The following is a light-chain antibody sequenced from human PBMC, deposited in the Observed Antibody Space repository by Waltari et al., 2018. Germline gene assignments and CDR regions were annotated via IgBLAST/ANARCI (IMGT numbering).Light chain of an antibody. CDR1: QSVRPN. CDR3: QQYYVWPPIT. V-gene: IGKV3-15*01. Sequence: VLLTQSPASLSVSPGDTVILSCRTSQSVRPNLVWYQQKAGQAPRTLIYGASTRASGVPSRFSGGGSETDFTLIISSLQSEDAAVYFCQQYYVWPPITFGGGTKLEI. J-gene: IGKJ4*01. CDR2: GAS.